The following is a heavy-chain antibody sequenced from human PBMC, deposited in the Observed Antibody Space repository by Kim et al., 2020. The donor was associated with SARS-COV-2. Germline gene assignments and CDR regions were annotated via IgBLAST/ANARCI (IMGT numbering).Heavy chain of an antibody. J-gene: IGHJ6*03. V-gene: IGHV3-73*01. D-gene: IGHD3-10*01. CDR2: IRSKANSYAT. CDR3: TSSPMVQGVISNYYYMDV. Sequence: GGSLRLSCAASGFTFSGSAMHWVRQASGKGLEWVGRIRSKANSYATAYAASVKGRFTISRDDSKNTAYLQMNSLKTEDTAVYYCTSSPMVQGVISNYYYMDVWGKGTTVTVSS. CDR1: GFTFSGSA.